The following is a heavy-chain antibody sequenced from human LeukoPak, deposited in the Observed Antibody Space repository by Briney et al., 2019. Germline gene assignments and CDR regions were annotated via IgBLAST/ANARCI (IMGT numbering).Heavy chain of an antibody. CDR1: GFTFSGSA. D-gene: IGHD4-17*01. CDR2: IRSKANSYAT. V-gene: IGHV3-73*01. Sequence: GGSLKLSCAAPGFTFSGSAMHWVRQASGKGLEWVGRIRSKANSYATAYAASVKGRFTISRDDSKNTAYLQMNSLKTEDTAVYYCTRGGDYWAYNPDYWGQGTLVTVSS. J-gene: IGHJ4*02. CDR3: TRGGDYWAYNPDY.